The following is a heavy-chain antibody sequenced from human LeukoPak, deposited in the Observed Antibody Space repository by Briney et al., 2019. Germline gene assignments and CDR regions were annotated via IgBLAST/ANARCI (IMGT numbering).Heavy chain of an antibody. J-gene: IGHJ5*02. D-gene: IGHD2-2*02. CDR1: GGSFSGYY. CDR2: INHSGST. CDR3: AGKLGYCSSTSCYTWGRNWFDP. Sequence: SETLSLTGAVYGGSFSGYYWSWIRQPPGKGLEWIGEINHSGSTNYNPSLKSRVTISVDTSKNQFSLKLSSVTAADTAVYYCAGKLGYCSSTSCYTWGRNWFDPWGQGTLVTVSS. V-gene: IGHV4-34*01.